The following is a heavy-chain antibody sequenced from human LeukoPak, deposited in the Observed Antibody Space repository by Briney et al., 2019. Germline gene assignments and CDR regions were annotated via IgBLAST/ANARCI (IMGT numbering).Heavy chain of an antibody. V-gene: IGHV1-2*02. D-gene: IGHD6-19*01. CDR1: GYTFTGYY. Sequence: ASVKVSCKASGYTFTGYYMHWVRQAPGQGLEWMGWINPNSGGTNYAQKFQGRVTMIRDTSISTAYTELSRLRSDDTAVYYCARDDSSGPVPNYYYYMDVWGKGTTVTVSS. CDR3: ARDDSSGPVPNYYYYMDV. CDR2: INPNSGGT. J-gene: IGHJ6*03.